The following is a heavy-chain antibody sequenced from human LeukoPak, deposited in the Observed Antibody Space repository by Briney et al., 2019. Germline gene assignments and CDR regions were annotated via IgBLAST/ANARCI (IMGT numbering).Heavy chain of an antibody. D-gene: IGHD1-26*01. CDR3: ASDGATNAFDI. J-gene: IGHJ3*02. CDR1: GFTVSSNY. V-gene: IGHV3-53*01. CDR2: IYSGGST. Sequence: GGSLRLSCAASGFTVSSNYMSWVRQAPGKGLEWVSVIYSGGSTYYADSVKGRFTISRDNAKNSLYLQMNSLRAEDTAVYYCASDGATNAFDIWGQGTMVTVSS.